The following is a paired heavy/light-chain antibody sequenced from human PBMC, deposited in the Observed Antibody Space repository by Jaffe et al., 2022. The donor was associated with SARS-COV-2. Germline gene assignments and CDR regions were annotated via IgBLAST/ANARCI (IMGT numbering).Light chain of an antibody. CDR1: DIGSQR. CDR2: YDS. V-gene: IGLV3-21*04. CDR3: QVWDLDSEHYV. J-gene: IGLJ1*01. Sequence: SYVLTQPPSLAVAPGKTATIICGGNDIGSQRVHWYQQKAGQAPVLVISYDSDRPSGIPDRISGSKSGNTATLTISRVEAGDEADYYCQVWDLDSEHYVFGTGTKVTVL.
Heavy chain of an antibody. CDR1: GYTFVSYA. CDR2: ISPYNGDT. V-gene: IGHV1-18*01. CDR3: ARKDYGSGSPVDY. Sequence: QVLLAQSGVEMTKPGASVRVSCKASGYTFVSYAVIWVRQAPGQGLEWMGWISPYNGDTIYAQKMQGRVSLTADKLTGSAFMDLRNLTSDDTGVYYCARKDYGSGSPVDYWGQGTLVTVFS. J-gene: IGHJ4*02. D-gene: IGHD3-10*01.